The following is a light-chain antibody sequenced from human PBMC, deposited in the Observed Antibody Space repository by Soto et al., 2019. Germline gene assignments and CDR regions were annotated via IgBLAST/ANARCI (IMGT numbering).Light chain of an antibody. CDR2: GTF. Sequence: EIVLTQSPGTLSLSPGERATLSCRAIESISSKSLAWYQQKPGQAPRLLIYGTFNRATGIPDRFSGSGSGTDFTLTISRLEPEDFAVYFCQQYGSSPYTFAQGTKLEI. CDR1: ESISSKS. CDR3: QQYGSSPYT. J-gene: IGKJ2*01. V-gene: IGKV3-20*01.